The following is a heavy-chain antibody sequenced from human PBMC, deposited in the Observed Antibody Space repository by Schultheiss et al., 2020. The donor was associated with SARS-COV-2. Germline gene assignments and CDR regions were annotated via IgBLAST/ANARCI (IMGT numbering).Heavy chain of an antibody. J-gene: IGHJ6*02. CDR2: MNPNSGNT. Sequence: ASVKVSCKASGYTFTSYDINWVRQATGQGLEWMGWMNPNSGNTGYAQKFQGRVTMTRDTSISTAYMELSRLRSDDTAVYYCAREGVTGEGMDVWGQGTTVTVPS. CDR1: GYTFTSYD. V-gene: IGHV1-8*01. D-gene: IGHD3-16*01. CDR3: AREGVTGEGMDV.